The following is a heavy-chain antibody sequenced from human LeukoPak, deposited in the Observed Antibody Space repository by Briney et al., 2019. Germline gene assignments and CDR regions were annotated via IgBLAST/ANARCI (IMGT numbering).Heavy chain of an antibody. D-gene: IGHD4-17*01. J-gene: IGHJ4*02. V-gene: IGHV1-69*04. CDR1: GGTFSSYA. Sequence: GASVKVSCKASGGTFSSYAISWVRQAPGQGLEWMGRIIPILGIANYAQKFQGRVTITADKSTSTAYMELSSLRSEDTAVYYCASLKDYGDYGIDYWGQGTLVTVSS. CDR3: ASLKDYGDYGIDY. CDR2: IIPILGIA.